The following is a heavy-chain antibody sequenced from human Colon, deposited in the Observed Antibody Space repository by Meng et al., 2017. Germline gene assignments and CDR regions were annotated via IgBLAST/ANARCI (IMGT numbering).Heavy chain of an antibody. D-gene: IGHD4-17*01. CDR1: GGSISSGDYY. J-gene: IGHJ5*02. Sequence: VLLRESCPRLVQPYPPLSFTCLVSGGSISSGDYYWSWIRQPPGQGLEWIGYIDYRGSTYSNASLKSRVTISIDRSKNQFSLKLSSVTAADTAVYYCARDRKHYGERGWFDPWGQGTLVTVSS. CDR3: ARDRKHYGERGWFDP. V-gene: IGHV4-30-4*01. CDR2: IDYRGST.